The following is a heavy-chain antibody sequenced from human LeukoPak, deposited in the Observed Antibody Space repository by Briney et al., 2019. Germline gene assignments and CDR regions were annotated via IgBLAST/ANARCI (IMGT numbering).Heavy chain of an antibody. V-gene: IGHV1-69*01. CDR2: IIPIFGTA. CDR1: GGTFSSYA. D-gene: IGHD6-13*01. Sequence: ASVKVSCKASGGTFSSYAISWVRQAPGQGLEWMGGIIPIFGTANYAQKFQGRVTITADESTSTAYMELSSLRSEGTAVYYCARENLYSSSWYGGWFDPWGQGTLVTVSS. CDR3: ARENLYSSSWYGGWFDP. J-gene: IGHJ5*02.